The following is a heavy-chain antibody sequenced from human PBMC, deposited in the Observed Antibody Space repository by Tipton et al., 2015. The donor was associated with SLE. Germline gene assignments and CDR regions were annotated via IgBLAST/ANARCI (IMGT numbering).Heavy chain of an antibody. V-gene: IGHV4-59*01. D-gene: IGHD2-2*01. Sequence: TLSLTCTVSGVSFSDYSWSWVRQPPGKGLEWIGYFYYGGSTNYNPSLKSRVTISVDTSKNQFSLKLTSVTAADTATYYCARGDMVVVPAAGGGYYYYMDVWGKGTTVTVSS. J-gene: IGHJ6*03. CDR2: FYYGGST. CDR1: GVSFSDYS. CDR3: ARGDMVVVPAAGGGYYYYMDV.